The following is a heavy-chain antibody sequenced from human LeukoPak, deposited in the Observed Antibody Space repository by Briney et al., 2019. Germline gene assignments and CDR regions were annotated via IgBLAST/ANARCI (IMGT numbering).Heavy chain of an antibody. CDR3: AIDPNWGTHS. CDR1: GFTFSSYA. CDR2: IGSSGGGI. D-gene: IGHD7-27*01. J-gene: IGHJ4*02. V-gene: IGHV3-23*01. Sequence: GGSLRLSCAASGFTFSSYAMSWVRHPPGKRLEWVSIIGSSGGGIHYADSVKGRFTISRDNSKNALYLQMNSLRVEDTAVYYCAIDPNWGTHSWGQGVLVTVSS.